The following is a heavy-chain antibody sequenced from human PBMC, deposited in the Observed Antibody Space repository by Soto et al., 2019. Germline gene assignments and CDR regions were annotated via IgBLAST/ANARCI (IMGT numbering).Heavy chain of an antibody. CDR3: AKMVTIFGVDSQYFQH. Sequence: LRLSCAVSGFTFSSYGMHWVRQAPGKGLEWVAVISYDGSNKYYADSVKGRFTISRDNSKNTLYLQMNSLRAEDTAVYYCAKMVTIFGVDSQYFQHWGQGTLVIVSS. V-gene: IGHV3-30*18. J-gene: IGHJ1*01. CDR2: ISYDGSNK. D-gene: IGHD3-3*01. CDR1: GFTFSSYG.